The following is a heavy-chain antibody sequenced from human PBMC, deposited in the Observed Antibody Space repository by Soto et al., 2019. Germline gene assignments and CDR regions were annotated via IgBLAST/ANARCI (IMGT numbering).Heavy chain of an antibody. V-gene: IGHV3-74*01. CDR3: TRHGSGDYFLFDP. D-gene: IGHD4-17*01. CDR2: ASPDGTST. J-gene: IGHJ5*02. Sequence: LRLSCAASGFTFSSFWMHWVRQAPGKGLEWVSRASPDGTSTSYADSVKGRFTITRDNAKNTLYMQMKSLRAEDTAVYYCTRHGSGDYFLFDPWGQGTLVTVSS. CDR1: GFTFSSFW.